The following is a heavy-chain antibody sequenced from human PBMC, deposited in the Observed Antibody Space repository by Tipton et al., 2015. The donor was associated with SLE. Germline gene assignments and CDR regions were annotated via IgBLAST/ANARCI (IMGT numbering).Heavy chain of an antibody. CDR1: GYSFTSYW. J-gene: IGHJ4*02. Sequence: QLVQSGAEVKKPGESLKISCKGSGYSFTSYWISWVRQMPGKGLEWMGRIDPSDSYTNYSPSFQGHVTISADKSISTAYLQWSSLKASDTAMYYCASTPTGDTAMGYWGQGPLVTVSS. CDR3: ASTPTGDTAMGY. CDR2: IDPSDSYT. D-gene: IGHD5-18*01. V-gene: IGHV5-10-1*01.